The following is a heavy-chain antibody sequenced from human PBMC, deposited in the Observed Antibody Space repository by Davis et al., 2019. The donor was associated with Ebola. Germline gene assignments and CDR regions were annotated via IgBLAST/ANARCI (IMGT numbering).Heavy chain of an antibody. J-gene: IGHJ6*02. Sequence: PGGSLRLSCAAYGFTFSSYSMNWVRQAPGKGLEWVSSISSSSSYIYYADSVKGRFTISRDNAKNSLYLQMNSLRAEDTAVYYCAKASKISGYEPNYYYYYGMDVWGQGTTVTVSS. V-gene: IGHV3-21*04. CDR3: AKASKISGYEPNYYYYYGMDV. CDR2: ISSSSSYI. D-gene: IGHD5-12*01. CDR1: GFTFSSYS.